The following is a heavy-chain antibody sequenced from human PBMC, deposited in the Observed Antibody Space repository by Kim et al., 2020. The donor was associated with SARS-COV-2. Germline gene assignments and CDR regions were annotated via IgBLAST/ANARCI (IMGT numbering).Heavy chain of an antibody. CDR2: LSAPGGST. Sequence: GGSLRLSCAASGFTFNTYPMSWIRQTPGRGLEWVSGLSAPGGSTYYADSVQGRFIISRDNSKNILYLQMNSLGVEDTAIYYCARDLGYGVYTAFDIWGQGTVVTVSS. CDR3: ARDLGYGVYTAFDI. J-gene: IGHJ3*02. CDR1: GFTFNTYP. D-gene: IGHD4-17*01. V-gene: IGHV3-23*01.